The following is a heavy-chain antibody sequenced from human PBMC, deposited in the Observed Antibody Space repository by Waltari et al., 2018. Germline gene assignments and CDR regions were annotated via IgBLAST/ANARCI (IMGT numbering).Heavy chain of an antibody. Sequence: QVQLQESGPGLVKPSETLSLTCTVSGGSISSYYWSWIRQPAGKGLGWIGRIYTSGSTNYNPSLKSRVTMSVDTSKNQFSLKLSSVTAADTAVYYCARALKGYGSGSPYYYYYYMDVWGKGTTVTVSS. CDR2: IYTSGST. V-gene: IGHV4-4*07. D-gene: IGHD3-10*01. J-gene: IGHJ6*03. CDR3: ARALKGYGSGSPYYYYYYMDV. CDR1: GGSISSYY.